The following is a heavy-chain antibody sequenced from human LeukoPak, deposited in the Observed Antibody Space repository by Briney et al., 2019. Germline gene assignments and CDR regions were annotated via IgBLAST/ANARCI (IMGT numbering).Heavy chain of an antibody. CDR1: GFTFSSFG. J-gene: IGHJ4*02. Sequence: GGSLRLSCAASGFTFSSFGMHWVRQTPGKGLEWVTFIHNYETTEYYADSVKGRFTISRDNSKNTVYLQMNSLRVEDAAVYYCASARVRGVIIPLDYWGQGTLVTVSS. D-gene: IGHD3-10*01. V-gene: IGHV3-30*02. CDR3: ASARVRGVIIPLDY. CDR2: IHNYETTE.